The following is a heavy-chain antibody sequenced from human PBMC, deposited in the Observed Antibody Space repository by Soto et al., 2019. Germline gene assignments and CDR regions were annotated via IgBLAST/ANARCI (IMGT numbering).Heavy chain of an antibody. D-gene: IGHD3-10*02. CDR1: GYTFTAYH. Sequence: QVKLVQSGAEVKEPGDSVRVSCEASGYTFTAYHIHWVRQAPGQGLEWMGWINPKFGDTTYAQDFQGRVAMTRDMSISTVYMELSRLSSDDTAISYCARNMDYYYGRGSGNGHGVWGQGTTVTV. V-gene: IGHV1-2*02. CDR3: ARNMDYYYGRGSGNGHGV. CDR2: INPKFGDT. J-gene: IGHJ6*02.